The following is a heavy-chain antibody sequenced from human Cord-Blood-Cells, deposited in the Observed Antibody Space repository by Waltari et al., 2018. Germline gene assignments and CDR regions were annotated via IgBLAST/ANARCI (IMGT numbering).Heavy chain of an antibody. D-gene: IGHD3-22*01. V-gene: IGHV4-4*02. CDR2: IYHSGST. CDR3: ARAIYYDSSGYYYYFDY. CDR1: GGSISSSNW. J-gene: IGHJ4*02. Sequence: QVQLQESGPGLVKPSGTLSLTCAVSGGSISSSNWWSWVRQPPGKGLEWIGEIYHSGSTNYNPYLKSRVTISVDKSKNQFSLKLSSVTAADTAVYYCARAIYYDSSGYYYYFDYWGQGTLVTVSS.